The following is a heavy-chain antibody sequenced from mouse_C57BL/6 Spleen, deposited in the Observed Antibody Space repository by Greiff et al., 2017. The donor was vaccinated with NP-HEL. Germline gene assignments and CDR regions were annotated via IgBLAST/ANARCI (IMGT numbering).Heavy chain of an antibody. J-gene: IGHJ4*01. V-gene: IGHV1-7*01. CDR1: GYTFTNYW. D-gene: IGHD4-1*02. CDR2: INPRGGCT. CDR3: ATNWEGDYAAMDY. Sequence: VQLQQSGAELAKPGASVKLSCKASGYTFTNYWMHWVKQRPGQGLEWIGYINPRGGCTKYNQKFKDKATLTADKSSSTAYMQLSSLTSEDSAVYDCATNWEGDYAAMDYWGQGTSVTVSS.